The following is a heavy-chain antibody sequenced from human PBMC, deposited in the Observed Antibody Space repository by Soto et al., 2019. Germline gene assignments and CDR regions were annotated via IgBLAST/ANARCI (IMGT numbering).Heavy chain of an antibody. D-gene: IGHD3-10*01. CDR2: VDPEDGET. J-gene: IGHJ5*02. V-gene: IGHV1-69-2*01. CDR3: XXVFRARLXXXDP. Sequence: EVQLVQSGAEVKKPGATVTISCKVSGYTFTDYYMHWVQQAPGKGLEWLGLVDPEDGETIYAEKFQGRXXXTADTSTDTAYMELXXXXXXXXXXXXXXXVFRARLXXXDPXGQXX. CDR1: GYTFTDYY.